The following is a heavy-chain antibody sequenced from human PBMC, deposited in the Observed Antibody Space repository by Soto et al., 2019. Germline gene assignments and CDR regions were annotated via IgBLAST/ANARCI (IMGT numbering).Heavy chain of an antibody. Sequence: GGSLRLSCAASGFTFDDYAMHWVRQAPGKGLEWVSGISWNSGSIGYADSVKGRFTISRDNAKNSLYLQMNSLRAEDTALYYCAKDSGAGYCSGGSCYWAAYYYYYGMDVWRQGTTVTVSS. CDR3: AKDSGAGYCSGGSCYWAAYYYYYGMDV. J-gene: IGHJ6*02. D-gene: IGHD2-15*01. V-gene: IGHV3-9*01. CDR1: GFTFDDYA. CDR2: ISWNSGSI.